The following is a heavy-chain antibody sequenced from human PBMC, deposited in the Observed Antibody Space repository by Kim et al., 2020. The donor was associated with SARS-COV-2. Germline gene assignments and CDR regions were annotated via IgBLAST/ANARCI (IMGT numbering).Heavy chain of an antibody. J-gene: IGHJ3*02. D-gene: IGHD3-3*01. V-gene: IGHV3-13*01. Sequence: GGSLRLSCAASGFTFSSYDMHWVRQATGKGLEWVSAIGTAGDTYYPGSVKGRFTISRENAKNSLYLQMNSLRAGDTAVYYCARDRTIFGVVGGHAFDIWGQGTMVTVSS. CDR1: GFTFSSYD. CDR3: ARDRTIFGVVGGHAFDI. CDR2: IGTAGDT.